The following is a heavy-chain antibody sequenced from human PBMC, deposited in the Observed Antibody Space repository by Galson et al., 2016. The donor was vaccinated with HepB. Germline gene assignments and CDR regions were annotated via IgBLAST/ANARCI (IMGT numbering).Heavy chain of an antibody. CDR3: VRDRRLQGLDF. Sequence: TLSLTCTVSGDSITSGGYYWSWVRQHPGRGLEWIGYIYHSGSAYYNPSLKSRLSMSVDTSKNQFSLKLNSLAAADTAIYYCVRDRRLQGLDFWGQGILATVSS. V-gene: IGHV4-31*03. D-gene: IGHD5-24*01. J-gene: IGHJ4*02. CDR1: GDSITSGGYY. CDR2: IYHSGSA.